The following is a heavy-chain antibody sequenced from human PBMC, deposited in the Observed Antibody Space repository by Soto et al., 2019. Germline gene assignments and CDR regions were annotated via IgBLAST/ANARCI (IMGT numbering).Heavy chain of an antibody. CDR1: GYSISSGYY. V-gene: IGHV4-38-2*02. Sequence: PSETLSLTCAVSGYSISSGYYWGWIRQPPGKGLEWIGSIYHSGSTYYNPSLKSRVTISVDTSKNQFSLKLSSVTAADTAVYYCARDRRISRAPYNWFDPWGQGTLVTVSS. J-gene: IGHJ5*02. D-gene: IGHD6-13*01. CDR3: ARDRRISRAPYNWFDP. CDR2: IYHSGST.